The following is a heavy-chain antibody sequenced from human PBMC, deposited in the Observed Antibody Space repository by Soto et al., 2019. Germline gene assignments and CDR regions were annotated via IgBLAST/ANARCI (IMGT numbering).Heavy chain of an antibody. CDR2: ISGSGGST. Sequence: PGGSLRVSCAASGFTFSNCAMSWVRQAPGKGLEWVSGISGSGGSTFYADYVKGRFTISRDNSKNTLFLQMNSLRAEDTAVYYCAKEASSIAARTNFDYWGQGTLVTVSA. J-gene: IGHJ4*02. D-gene: IGHD6-6*01. CDR1: GFTFSNCA. V-gene: IGHV3-23*01. CDR3: AKEASSIAARTNFDY.